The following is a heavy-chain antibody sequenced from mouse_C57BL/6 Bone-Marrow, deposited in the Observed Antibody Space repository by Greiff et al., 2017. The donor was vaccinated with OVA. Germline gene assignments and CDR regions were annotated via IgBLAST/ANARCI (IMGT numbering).Heavy chain of an antibody. CDR2: IYPRSGNT. V-gene: IGHV1-81*01. CDR1: GYTFTSYG. D-gene: IGHD2-3*01. J-gene: IGHJ3*01. Sequence: QVQLQQSGAELARPGASVKLSCKASGYTFTSYGISWVKQRTGQGLEWIGEIYPRSGNTYYNEKFKGKATLTADKSSSTAYMALRSLTSEDSAVYFCARRGRNYDGYYFAYWGQGTLVTVSA. CDR3: ARRGRNYDGYYFAY.